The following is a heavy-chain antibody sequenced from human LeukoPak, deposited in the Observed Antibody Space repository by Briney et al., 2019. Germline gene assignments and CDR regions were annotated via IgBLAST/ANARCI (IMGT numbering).Heavy chain of an antibody. D-gene: IGHD2-15*01. Sequence: PSETLSLTCTVSGGSISSYYWSWIRQPPGKGLEWIGYIYYSGSTNYNPSLKSRVTISVDTSKNQFSLKLSSVTAADTAVYYCARDLPFAVVVVTATADNYFDYWGQGTLVTVSS. CDR3: ARDLPFAVVVVTATADNYFDY. V-gene: IGHV4-59*01. CDR1: GGSISSYY. CDR2: IYYSGST. J-gene: IGHJ4*02.